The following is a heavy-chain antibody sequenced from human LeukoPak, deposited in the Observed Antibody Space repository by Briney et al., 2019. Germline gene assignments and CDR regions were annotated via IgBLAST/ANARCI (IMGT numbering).Heavy chain of an antibody. V-gene: IGHV4-4*07. Sequence: SETLSHTCTVSGGSISSYYWSWIRQPAGKGLEWIGHIFTSGSTNYNPSLKSRVTMSVDTSKNQFSLKLSSVTAADTAMYYCARAYYGSGVPGNYYYYFMDVWGKGTRVIVS. CDR2: IFTSGST. CDR3: ARAYYGSGVPGNYYYYFMDV. D-gene: IGHD3-10*01. CDR1: GGSISSYY. J-gene: IGHJ6*03.